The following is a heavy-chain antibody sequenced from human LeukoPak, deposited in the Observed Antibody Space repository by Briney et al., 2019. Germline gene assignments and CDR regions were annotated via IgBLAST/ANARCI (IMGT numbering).Heavy chain of an antibody. Sequence: GGSLRLSCAASGFTFSSYSMDWVRQAPGKGLEWVSSISSSSSSYIYYADSVKGRFTISRDNSKNTLYLQMNSLRAEDTAVYYCAKDPPLFDSSGYYFDYWGQGTLVTVSS. D-gene: IGHD3-22*01. V-gene: IGHV3-21*04. CDR1: GFTFSSYS. CDR2: ISSSSSSYI. CDR3: AKDPPLFDSSGYYFDY. J-gene: IGHJ4*02.